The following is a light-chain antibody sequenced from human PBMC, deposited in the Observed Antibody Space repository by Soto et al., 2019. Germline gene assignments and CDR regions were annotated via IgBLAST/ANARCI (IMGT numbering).Light chain of an antibody. J-gene: IGKJ1*01. Sequence: EFVLTQSPGTLSLSPGERATLSCRASQTVRNNYLAWYQQKHGQAPRFLIYDASSRATGIPARFSGSGSGTDGTINISSLEPEDVAVYDGQQRSNWPRTFGQGTKVDIK. CDR1: QTVRNNY. CDR2: DAS. V-gene: IGKV3D-20*02. CDR3: QQRSNWPRT.